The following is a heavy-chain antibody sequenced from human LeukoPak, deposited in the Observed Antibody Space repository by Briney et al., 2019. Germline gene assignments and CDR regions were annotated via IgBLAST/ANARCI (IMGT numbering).Heavy chain of an antibody. D-gene: IGHD2-15*01. CDR3: AREGYCSGGTCYSTMNRFDP. J-gene: IGHJ5*02. CDR2: ISAYNGNT. Sequence: ASVKVSCKASGYRFTSYGITWVRQAPGQGLEWMGWISAYNGNTNYAQKLQGRVTLTTDTSTSTAYMELRSLRSGDTAVYYCAREGYCSGGTCYSTMNRFDPWGQGTLVTVSS. V-gene: IGHV1-18*01. CDR1: GYRFTSYG.